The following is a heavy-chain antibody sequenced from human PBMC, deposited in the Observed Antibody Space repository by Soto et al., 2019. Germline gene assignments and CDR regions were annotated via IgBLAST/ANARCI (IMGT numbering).Heavy chain of an antibody. Sequence: ASVKVSCKASGYTFTSYAMHWVRQAPGQRLEWMGWINAGNGNTKYSQKFQGRVTITRDTSASTAYMELSSLRSEDTAVYYCARDRLAPYSYGPGGDYQGPGTLVTVSS. CDR2: INAGNGNT. J-gene: IGHJ4*02. D-gene: IGHD5-18*01. CDR1: GYTFTSYA. CDR3: ARDRLAPYSYGPGGDY. V-gene: IGHV1-3*01.